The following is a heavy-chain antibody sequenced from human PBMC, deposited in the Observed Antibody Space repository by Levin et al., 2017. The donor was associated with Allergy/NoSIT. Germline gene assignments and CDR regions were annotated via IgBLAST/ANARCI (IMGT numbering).Heavy chain of an antibody. J-gene: IGHJ4*02. CDR3: ARGGSGSYYTEYYFDY. Sequence: KSSETLSLTCTVSGGSISSYYWSWIRQPPGKGLEWIGYIYYSGSTNYNPSLKSRVTISVDTSKNQFSLKLSSVTAADTAVYYCARGGSGSYYTEYYFDYWGQGTLVTVSS. CDR1: GGSISSYY. CDR2: IYYSGST. D-gene: IGHD3-10*01. V-gene: IGHV4-59*01.